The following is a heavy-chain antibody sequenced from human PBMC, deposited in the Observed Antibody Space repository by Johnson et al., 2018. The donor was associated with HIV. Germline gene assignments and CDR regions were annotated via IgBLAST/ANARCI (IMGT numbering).Heavy chain of an antibody. Sequence: QMLSVESGGGVVQPGRSLRLSCAASGFTFSSYGMHWVRQAPGKGLEWVAVIWYDGSNKYYADSVKGRFTISRDNSKNTLYLQMNSLRAEDTAVYYCAKDSNRWELLQDAFDIWGQGTMVTVSS. CDR2: IWYDGSNK. CDR1: GFTFSSYG. D-gene: IGHD1-26*01. V-gene: IGHV3-33*06. CDR3: AKDSNRWELLQDAFDI. J-gene: IGHJ3*02.